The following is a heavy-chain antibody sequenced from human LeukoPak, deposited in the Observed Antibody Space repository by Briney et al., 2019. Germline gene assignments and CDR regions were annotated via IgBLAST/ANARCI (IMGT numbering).Heavy chain of an antibody. CDR2: INPNSGGT. CDR3: ARVPVTMVRGVNTWFDP. V-gene: IGHV1-2*02. Sequence: ASVKVSCKASGYTFTSYGISWVRQAPGQGLEWMGWINPNSGGTNYAQKFQGRVTMTRDTSISTAYMELSRLRSDDTAVYYCARVPVTMVRGVNTWFDPWGQGTLVTVSS. CDR1: GYTFTSYG. J-gene: IGHJ5*02. D-gene: IGHD3-10*01.